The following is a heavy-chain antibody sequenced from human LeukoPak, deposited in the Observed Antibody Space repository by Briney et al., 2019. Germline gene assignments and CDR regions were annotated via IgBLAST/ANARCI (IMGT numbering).Heavy chain of an antibody. D-gene: IGHD2-15*01. CDR2: IKQDGSEK. CDR1: GFTCSSYW. V-gene: IGHV3-7*01. J-gene: IGHJ4*02. CDR3: ARGEGGGFAY. Sequence: GGSLRLSCAASGFTCSSYWMSWVRQAPGKGLEWVANIKQDGSEKYYVDSVKGRFTISRDNAKNSRYLQMNSLRAEDTAVYCCARGEGGGFAYWGQGTLVTVSS.